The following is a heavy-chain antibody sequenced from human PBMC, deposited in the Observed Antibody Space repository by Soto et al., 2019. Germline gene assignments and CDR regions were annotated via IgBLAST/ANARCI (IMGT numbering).Heavy chain of an antibody. CDR3: ASRRGPGAIHAFDV. J-gene: IGHJ3*01. CDR1: RYTFTGYA. V-gene: IGHV1-18*01. Sequence: ASVHAYCQAPRYTFTGYAMPGVGPADGQGLEWMGWISINKGKTNFAQKFQDRVTLTTDTSTSTAYMGLRSRTSGDTAVYFCASRRGPGAIHAFDVSGQGTIVTVSS. CDR2: ISINKGKT. D-gene: IGHD1-26*01.